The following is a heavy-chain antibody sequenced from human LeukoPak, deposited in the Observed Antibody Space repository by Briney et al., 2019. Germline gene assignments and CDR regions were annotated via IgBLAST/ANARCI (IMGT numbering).Heavy chain of an antibody. J-gene: IGHJ4*02. CDR3: AKDEGEMATIPLDY. CDR2: ISGSGGST. CDR1: GFTFSSYA. D-gene: IGHD5-24*01. V-gene: IGHV3-23*01. Sequence: GGSLTLSCAASGFTFSSYAMSWVRQAPGKGLEWVSAISGSGGSTYYADSVKGRFTISRDNSKNTLYLQMNSLRAEDTAVYYCAKDEGEMATIPLDYWGQGTLVTVSS.